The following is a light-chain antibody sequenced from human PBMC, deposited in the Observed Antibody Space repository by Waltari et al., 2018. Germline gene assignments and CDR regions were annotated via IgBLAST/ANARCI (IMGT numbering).Light chain of an antibody. CDR2: GAS. Sequence: ETVLTQSPGPLSLSPGERATLSCRASQSVRSSYLAWYQQKPGQAPRLLIYGASSRATGIPDRFSGSRSGTDFTLTISRLEPEDFAVYYCQQYVNTRLTFGPGTKVDIK. J-gene: IGKJ3*01. CDR3: QQYVNTRLT. V-gene: IGKV3-20*01. CDR1: QSVRSSY.